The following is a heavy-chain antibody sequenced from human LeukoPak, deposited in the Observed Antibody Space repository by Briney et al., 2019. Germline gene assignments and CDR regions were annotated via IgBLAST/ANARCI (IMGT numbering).Heavy chain of an antibody. D-gene: IGHD3-3*01. J-gene: IGHJ6*03. CDR3: ARVLQNYYYLDV. CDR2: IYDSEST. CDR1: GVSISSHY. V-gene: IGHV4-59*11. Sequence: SETLSLTCTVSGVSISSHYWSWVRQPPGKGLEWIGNIYDSESTNYKSSLKSRVTISVDTSKNQFSLRLRSVTAADTAVYYCARVLQNYYYLDVWGKGTTVTVSS.